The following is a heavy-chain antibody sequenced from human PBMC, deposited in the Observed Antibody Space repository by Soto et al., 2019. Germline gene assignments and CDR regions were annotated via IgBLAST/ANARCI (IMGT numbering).Heavy chain of an antibody. J-gene: IGHJ4*02. CDR2: ISASGGSI. Sequence: EVQLLESGGGLVQPGGSLRLSCTVSGFTFSSYAMSWVRQAPGKGLEWVSAISASGGSIYYADSVKGRFTISRDNSXNXRXXQMHCLRAEDTAVYYCAKHPPVLVYTGLETGIFDYWGQGALVTVSA. CDR3: AKHPPVLVYTGLETGIFDY. V-gene: IGHV3-23*01. D-gene: IGHD3-3*01. CDR1: GFTFSSYA.